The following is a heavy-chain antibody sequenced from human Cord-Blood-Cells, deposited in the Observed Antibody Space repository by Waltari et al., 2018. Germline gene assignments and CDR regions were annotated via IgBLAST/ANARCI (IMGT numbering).Heavy chain of an antibody. Sequence: EVQLVESGGGLVQPGGSLRLSCAASGFTVSSNYMSWVRQAPGKGLEWVSVIYSGGSKYYADSVKGRFTISRDNSKNTLYLQMNSLRAEDTAVYYCARDRGYYDFWSGYDYWGQGTLVTVSS. D-gene: IGHD3-3*01. CDR3: ARDRGYYDFWSGYDY. CDR1: GFTVSSNY. CDR2: IYSGGSK. V-gene: IGHV3-66*01. J-gene: IGHJ4*02.